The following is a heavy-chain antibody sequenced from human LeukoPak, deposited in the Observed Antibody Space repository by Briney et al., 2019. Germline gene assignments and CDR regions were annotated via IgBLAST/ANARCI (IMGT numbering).Heavy chain of an antibody. Sequence: QAGGSLRLSCTTPKFNFRNYGLTWVRQAPGKELEWVSSISGNGGSTQYAASVQGRFTISRYNSKNTLYLQMNSLRGEDTAVYYCAKDPNGDYIGAFDIWGQGTMVTVSS. J-gene: IGHJ3*02. CDR1: KFNFRNYG. V-gene: IGHV3-23*01. CDR3: AKDPNGDYIGAFDI. D-gene: IGHD4-17*01. CDR2: ISGNGGST.